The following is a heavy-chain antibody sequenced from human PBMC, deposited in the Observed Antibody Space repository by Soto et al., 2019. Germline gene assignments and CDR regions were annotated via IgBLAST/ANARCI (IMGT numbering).Heavy chain of an antibody. D-gene: IGHD6-13*01. Sequence: QVQLVQSGAEVKKPGAAVKVSCKASGYTFTSYDINWVRQATGQGLEWMGWMNPNSGNTGYAQKFQGRVSMTRYTSISTAYMELSSLRSEDTAVYYCARVISSSWYVFDYWGQGTLVTVSS. CDR3: ARVISSSWYVFDY. CDR2: MNPNSGNT. J-gene: IGHJ4*02. CDR1: GYTFTSYD. V-gene: IGHV1-8*01.